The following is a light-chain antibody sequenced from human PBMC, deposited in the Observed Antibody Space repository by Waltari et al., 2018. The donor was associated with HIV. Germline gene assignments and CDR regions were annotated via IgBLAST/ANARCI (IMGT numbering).Light chain of an antibody. V-gene: IGLV1-44*01. J-gene: IGLJ3*02. CDR2: MNK. CDR1: TSNIANND. Sequence: HSVLTQPPSASGTPGQTVIISCSGNTSNIANNDVTWYQHFPGSAPKLLIYMNKYRPSGVPDRFAGSRSGTSASLTISGLQIEDEAQYYCATWDDSLNGVFGAGTRLTVL. CDR3: ATWDDSLNGV.